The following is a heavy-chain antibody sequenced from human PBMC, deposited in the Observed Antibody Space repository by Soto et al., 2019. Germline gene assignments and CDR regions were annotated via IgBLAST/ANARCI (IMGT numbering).Heavy chain of an antibody. CDR2: ISGYNGNA. J-gene: IGHJ3*02. V-gene: IGHV1-18*01. Sequence: QVQLVQSGAEAKKPGATVKVSCKASGNIVSNYGINWVRQAPGQGLEWMGCISGYNGNAHYSQKVQDRVTMTTDTSTTTAYTELRSLTSDDTALYYCATGGGALDIWGQGTMVTVSS. CDR1: GNIVSNYG. CDR3: ATGGGALDI.